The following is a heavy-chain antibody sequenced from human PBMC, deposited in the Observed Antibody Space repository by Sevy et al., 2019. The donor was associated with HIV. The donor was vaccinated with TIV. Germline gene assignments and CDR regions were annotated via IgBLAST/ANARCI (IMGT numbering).Heavy chain of an antibody. CDR1: GFIFSSYW. V-gene: IGHV3-7*01. D-gene: IGHD2-2*01. CDR3: ARGGCSSTRCYQVGDWFDP. J-gene: IGHJ5*02. Sequence: GGSLRLSCAASGFIFSSYWMSWVRQAPGKGLEWVANINQDGSEKQYVDSVKGRFSISRDNAKDSSYLQMNSLRAEDTAVYYCARGGCSSTRCYQVGDWFDPWGQGTLVTVSS. CDR2: INQDGSEK.